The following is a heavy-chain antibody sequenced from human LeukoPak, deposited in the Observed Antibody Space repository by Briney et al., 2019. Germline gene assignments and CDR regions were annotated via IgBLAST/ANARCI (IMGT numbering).Heavy chain of an antibody. Sequence: GGSLRLSCAASGFTFDDYAMHWVRQAPGKGLEWASGISWNSGSIGYADSVKGRFTISRDNAKNSLYLQMNSLRAEDAALYYCAKDETRYDGSGSYYDYRGQGTLVTVSS. CDR2: ISWNSGSI. D-gene: IGHD3-10*01. CDR1: GFTFDDYA. V-gene: IGHV3-9*01. J-gene: IGHJ4*02. CDR3: AKDETRYDGSGSYYDY.